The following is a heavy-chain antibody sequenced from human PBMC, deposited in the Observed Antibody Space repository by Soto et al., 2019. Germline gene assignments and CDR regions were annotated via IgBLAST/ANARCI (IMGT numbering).Heavy chain of an antibody. D-gene: IGHD2-21*01. J-gene: IGHJ2*01. Sequence: EVQLLESGGDSVQPGGSVRLSCAGSGFTFINYAMNWVRQAPGKGLEWVSTISGGGDATFFADYVRGRFTFSRDNSKNTVTLQMNSLGVDDTAVYYCARKVVGSTSRPDYWYFALWGRGTLVTVSS. CDR1: GFTFINYA. V-gene: IGHV3-23*01. CDR3: ARKVVGSTSRPDYWYFAL. CDR2: ISGGGDAT.